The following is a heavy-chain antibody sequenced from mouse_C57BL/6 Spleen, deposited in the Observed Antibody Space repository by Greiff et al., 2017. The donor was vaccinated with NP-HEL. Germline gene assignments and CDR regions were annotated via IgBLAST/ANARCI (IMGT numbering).Heavy chain of an antibody. CDR3: ARDGDYGSSHWYFDV. V-gene: IGHV5-12*01. J-gene: IGHJ1*03. CDR2: ISNGGGST. D-gene: IGHD1-1*01. Sequence: EVKVVESGGGLVQPGGSLKLSCAASGFTFSDYYMYWVRQTPEKRLEWVAYISNGGGSTYYPDTVKGRFTISRDNAKNTLYLQMSRLKSEDTAMYYCARDGDYGSSHWYFDVWGTGTTVTVSS. CDR1: GFTFSDYY.